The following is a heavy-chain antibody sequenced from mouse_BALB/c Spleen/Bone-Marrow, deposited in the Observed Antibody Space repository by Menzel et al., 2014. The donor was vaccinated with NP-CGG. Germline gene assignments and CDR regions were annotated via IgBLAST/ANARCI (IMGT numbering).Heavy chain of an antibody. J-gene: IGHJ2*01. Sequence: EVKLVESGGALVQPGGSLRLSCATSGFTFTDYYMNWVRQPPGKALEWLGFIRNTANGYTTEYSASVKGRFTISRDNSQSILYLQRNTLRAEDSASYCCARDRGRVFFDYWGQGTTLTVSS. CDR1: GFTFTDYY. V-gene: IGHV7-3*02. CDR2: IRNTANGYTT. CDR3: ARDRGRVFFDY.